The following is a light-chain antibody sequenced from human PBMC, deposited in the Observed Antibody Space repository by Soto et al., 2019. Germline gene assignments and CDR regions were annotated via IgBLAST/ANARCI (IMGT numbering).Light chain of an antibody. CDR2: STS. V-gene: IGKV1-39*01. Sequence: DIRMTQSPSSLSASVGDRVTITCRPSQSISTYLNWYQQKPGKAPTLLIYSTSYLQSGVPSRFSGSGSGTEFTLTISSLQPEDFATYYCQQSDTTPYTFGQGTKVDI. CDR1: QSISTY. J-gene: IGKJ2*01. CDR3: QQSDTTPYT.